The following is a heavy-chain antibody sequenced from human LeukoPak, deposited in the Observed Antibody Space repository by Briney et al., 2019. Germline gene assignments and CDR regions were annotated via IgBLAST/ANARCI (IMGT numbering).Heavy chain of an antibody. CDR3: TRGPNSNWSGLDF. J-gene: IGHJ4*02. Sequence: GSLRLSCTASGFSFSGHWMHWARQLPGKGLVWVSRISPTGSTTSYADSVKGRFTVSRDNAKNTLYLQVNNLRAEDTAVYYCTRGPNSNWSGLDFWGQGTLLTVSS. D-gene: IGHD6-6*01. CDR2: ISPTGSTT. V-gene: IGHV3-74*01. CDR1: GFSFSGHW.